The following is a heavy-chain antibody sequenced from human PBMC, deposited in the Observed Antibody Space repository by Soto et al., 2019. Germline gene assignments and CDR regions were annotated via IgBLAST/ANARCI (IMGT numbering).Heavy chain of an antibody. CDR1: GFTFGSDW. CDR2: IRGDGSDK. D-gene: IGHD1-26*01. V-gene: IGHV3-7*04. Sequence: EVQLVESGGDLVQPGGSLTLACAASGFTFGSDWMSWVRQTPGKGLEWVANIRGDGSDKYYVDSVKGRFTISRDNAKNSLYLHMKDLRAEDAAVYYCARGGATVSWGFDSWGQGTLVTVSS. J-gene: IGHJ4*02. CDR3: ARGGATVSWGFDS.